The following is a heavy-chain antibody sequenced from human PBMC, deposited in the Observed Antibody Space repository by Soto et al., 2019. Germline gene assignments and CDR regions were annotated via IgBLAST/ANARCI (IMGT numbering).Heavy chain of an antibody. CDR3: AREGYDYADYYYYYMDV. CDR1: GGSISSYY. V-gene: IGHV4-59*01. Sequence: SETLSLTCTVSGGSISSYYWSWIRQPPGKGLEWIGYIYYSGSTNYNPSLKSRVTISVDTSKNQFSLKPSSVTAADTAVYYCAREGYDYADYYYYYMDVWGKGTTVTVSS. CDR2: IYYSGST. J-gene: IGHJ6*03. D-gene: IGHD5-12*01.